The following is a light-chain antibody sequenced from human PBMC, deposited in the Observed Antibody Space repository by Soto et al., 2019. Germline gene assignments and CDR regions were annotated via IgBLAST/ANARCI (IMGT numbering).Light chain of an antibody. CDR1: QSVSTN. CDR3: QQYNNWPPRT. Sequence: DIVMTQSPATLSVSPGERATLSCMASQSVSTNLAWYQQNRGQAPRLLIYGASTSATGIPPRFSGSGSGTEFTLTISSLQSEDFAVYYCQQYNNWPPRTFGQGTKVEIK. CDR2: GAS. J-gene: IGKJ1*01. V-gene: IGKV3-15*01.